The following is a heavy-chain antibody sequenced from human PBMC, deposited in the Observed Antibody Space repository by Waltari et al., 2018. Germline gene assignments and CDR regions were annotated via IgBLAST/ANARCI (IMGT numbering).Heavy chain of an antibody. Sequence: QLQLQESGPGLVKPSETLSLTCTVSGGSISSSSYYWGWIRQPPGKGLEWIGGMYYSGSTCYSPALRGRVTISVDASKDQYALKLSSVAAAGTAVYYCATRGVYYGGNQPFGFGYWGQGTLVTVSS. J-gene: IGHJ4*02. CDR3: ATRGVYYGGNQPFGFGY. V-gene: IGHV4-39*07. CDR2: MYYSGST. CDR1: GGSISSSSYY. D-gene: IGHD4-17*01.